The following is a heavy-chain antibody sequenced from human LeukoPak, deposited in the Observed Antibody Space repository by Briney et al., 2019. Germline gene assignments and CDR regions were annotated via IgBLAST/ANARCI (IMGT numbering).Heavy chain of an antibody. CDR3: ASGYYDSSGYPHY. CDR2: ISSSSSYI. V-gene: IGHV3-21*01. CDR1: GFTFSSYS. Sequence: GGSLRLSCAASGFTFSSYSMNWVRQAPGKGLEWVSSISSSSSYIYYADSVKGRFTISRDNAKNSLYLQMNSLRAEDTAVYYRASGYYDSSGYPHYWGQGTLVTVSS. J-gene: IGHJ4*02. D-gene: IGHD3-22*01.